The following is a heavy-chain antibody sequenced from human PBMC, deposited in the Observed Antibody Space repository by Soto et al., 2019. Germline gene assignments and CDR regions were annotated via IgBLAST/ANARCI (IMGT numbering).Heavy chain of an antibody. Sequence: PLVQSGVEMKNPGASVKVSCKASGYTFTSYGISWVRQAPGQGLEWMGWISGFNDDTNHAQKFKGRGTVTKDTSTSTAYMELRILKSDDTAMYYCARSGSYYPARNWFGPWGQGTLVIVSS. CDR3: ARSGSYYPARNWFGP. CDR2: ISGFNDDT. CDR1: GYTFTSYG. V-gene: IGHV1-18*01. D-gene: IGHD3-10*01. J-gene: IGHJ5*02.